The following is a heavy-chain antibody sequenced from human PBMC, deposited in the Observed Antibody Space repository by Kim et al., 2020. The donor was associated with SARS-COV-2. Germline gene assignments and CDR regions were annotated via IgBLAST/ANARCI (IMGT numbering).Heavy chain of an antibody. CDR1: GYTFTTFA. CDR2: VNGGNGNT. J-gene: IGHJ4*02. Sequence: ASVKVSCKASGYTFTTFALYWVRRAPGQRLEWMGWVNGGNGNTRYSQKFQGRVSITRDTSATTAYLELSGLISEDTAVYYCAREAVAGSFDYWGQGSLVTDSS. D-gene: IGHD6-19*01. V-gene: IGHV1-3*01. CDR3: AREAVAGSFDY.